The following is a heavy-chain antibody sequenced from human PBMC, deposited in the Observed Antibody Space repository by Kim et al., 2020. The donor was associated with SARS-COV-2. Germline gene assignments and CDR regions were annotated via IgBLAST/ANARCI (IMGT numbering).Heavy chain of an antibody. J-gene: IGHJ4*02. CDR3: ARDDDYGDYAHAFDY. CDR1: GFTFSSYS. Sequence: GGSLRLSCAASGFTFSSYSMNWVRQAPGKGLEWVSSISSSSSYIYYADSVKGRFTISRDNAKNSLYLQMNSLRAEDTAVYYCARDDDYGDYAHAFDYWGQGTLVTVSS. CDR2: ISSSSSYI. V-gene: IGHV3-21*01. D-gene: IGHD4-17*01.